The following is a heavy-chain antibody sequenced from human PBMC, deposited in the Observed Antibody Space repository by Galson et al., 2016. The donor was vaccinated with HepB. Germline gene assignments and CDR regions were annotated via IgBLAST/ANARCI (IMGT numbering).Heavy chain of an antibody. J-gene: IGHJ6*02. CDR2: TYYRSKWYN. CDR3: ARVRSGYSGYANPYYYGMDS. V-gene: IGHV6-1*01. CDR1: GDSVSSNSAT. Sequence: CAISGDSVSSNSATWNWIRQSPSRGLEWLGRTYYRSKWYNDYALSVKSRITINPDTSKNQFSLQLNSVTPEDTAVYYCARVRSGYSGYANPYYYGMDSWGQGILVTVSS. D-gene: IGHD5-12*01.